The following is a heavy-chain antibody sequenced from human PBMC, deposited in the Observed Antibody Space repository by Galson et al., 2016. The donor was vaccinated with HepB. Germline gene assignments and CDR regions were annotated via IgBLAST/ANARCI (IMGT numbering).Heavy chain of an antibody. CDR1: GDSFTDYL. CDR2: VSPTKYNA. V-gene: IGHV5-51*01. Sequence: QSGAEVKKPGDSLKISCLVSGDSFTDYLIVWVRRMPGKGLDWMGIVSPTKYNARYRPSFQSQVTIPADKSISHPYLQWSSLKASDTAMYYCARGGEFSGSFDIWGQGTMVTVSS. J-gene: IGHJ3*02. CDR3: ARGGEFSGSFDI. D-gene: IGHD3-10*01.